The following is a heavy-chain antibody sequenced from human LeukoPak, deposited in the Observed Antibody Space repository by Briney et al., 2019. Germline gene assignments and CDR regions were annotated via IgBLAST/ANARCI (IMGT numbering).Heavy chain of an antibody. CDR2: INPSGGST. D-gene: IGHD3-10*01. J-gene: IGHJ6*02. CDR3: ARDRLWFGDLYGMDV. Sequence: GASVKVSCKASGYTFTSYYMHWVRQAPGQGLEWMGIINPSGGSTSYAQKFQGRVTMTRDTSTSTVYMELSSLRSEDTAVYYCARDRLWFGDLYGMDVWGQGTTVTVSS. CDR1: GYTFTSYY. V-gene: IGHV1-46*01.